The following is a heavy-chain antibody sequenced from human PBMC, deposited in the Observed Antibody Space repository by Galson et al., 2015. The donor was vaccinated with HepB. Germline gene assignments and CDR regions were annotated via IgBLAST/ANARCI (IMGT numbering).Heavy chain of an antibody. D-gene: IGHD3-10*01. CDR1: GYTFTHYA. CDR3: ANVFLWFGELLSDAFDI. Sequence: SVKVSCKASGYTFTHYAMSWVRQAPGQGLEWTGWINTNTGNPTYAQGFTGRFVFSLDTSVSTAYLQISGLKAEDTAVYYCANVFLWFGELLSDAFDIWGQGTMVTVSS. J-gene: IGHJ3*02. CDR2: INTNTGNP. V-gene: IGHV7-4-1*02.